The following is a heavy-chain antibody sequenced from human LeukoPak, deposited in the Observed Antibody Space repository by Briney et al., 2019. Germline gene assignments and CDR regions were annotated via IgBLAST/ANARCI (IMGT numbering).Heavy chain of an antibody. CDR3: ARDGGCTNGVCPNTFDY. CDR1: GYTFTGYY. CDR2: INPNSGGT. V-gene: IGHV1-2*02. J-gene: IGHJ4*02. Sequence: ASVKVSCKASGYTFTGYYMHWVRQAPGQGLEWMGWINPNSGGTNYAQKFQGRVTMTRDTSISTAYMELSRLRSDDTAVYYCARDGGCTNGVCPNTFDYWGQGTLVTVSS. D-gene: IGHD2-8*01.